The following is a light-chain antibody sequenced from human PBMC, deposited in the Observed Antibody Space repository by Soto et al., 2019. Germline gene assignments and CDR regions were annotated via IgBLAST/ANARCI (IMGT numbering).Light chain of an antibody. CDR2: GAS. CDR1: SSDVGAYDS. CDR3: SSYTSDSSNV. J-gene: IGLJ1*01. Sequence: QSVLTQPASVSGSPGQSIAISCTGTSSDVGAYDSVCWYQQHPGKAPKLIIFGASNRPSGVSNRFSGYKSGNTASLTISGLQAEDEADYYCSSYTSDSSNVFGTGTKLTVL. V-gene: IGLV2-14*03.